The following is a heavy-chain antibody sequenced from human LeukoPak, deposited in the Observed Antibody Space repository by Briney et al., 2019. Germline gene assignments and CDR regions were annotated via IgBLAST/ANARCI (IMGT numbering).Heavy chain of an antibody. Sequence: PSQTLSLTCTVSGGSISSGDYYWSWLRQPPGTGLEWIGYIYYSGSTYYNPSLKSRVTISVDTSKNQFSLKLSSVTAADTAVYYCARDTGKSGSWYDYYYYYGMDVWGQGTTVTVSS. CDR2: IYYSGST. D-gene: IGHD6-13*01. J-gene: IGHJ6*02. CDR1: GGSISSGDYY. CDR3: ARDTGKSGSWYDYYYYYGMDV. V-gene: IGHV4-30-4*01.